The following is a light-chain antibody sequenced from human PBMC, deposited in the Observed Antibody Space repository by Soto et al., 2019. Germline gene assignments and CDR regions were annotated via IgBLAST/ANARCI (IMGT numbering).Light chain of an antibody. CDR1: QTVSGNY. Sequence: EIVLTQSPGTLSLSPGERATLSCRASQTVSGNYFAWYQQKPRQSPSLLIYGSSDRATGIPDRFSGSGSGRDVMLTITRVEHEDVAVFYCQQYGSSPPYTFGQGTKLEIK. J-gene: IGKJ2*01. V-gene: IGKV3-20*01. CDR2: GSS. CDR3: QQYGSSPPYT.